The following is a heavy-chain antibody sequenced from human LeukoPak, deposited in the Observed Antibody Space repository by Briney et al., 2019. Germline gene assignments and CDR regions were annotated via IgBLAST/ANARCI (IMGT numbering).Heavy chain of an antibody. CDR2: IRYVGSNK. CDR1: GFTFSSYG. V-gene: IGHV3-30*02. J-gene: IGHJ5*02. D-gene: IGHD3-9*01. CDR3: AKGRMERYFEPFDP. Sequence: GGSLRLSCAASGFTFSSYGMHWVRQAPGKGLEWVAFIRYVGSNKYYADSVKGRFTICRDNSENTLYLQMNSQRAEDAAVYYCAKGRMERYFEPFDPWGQGTLVTVSS.